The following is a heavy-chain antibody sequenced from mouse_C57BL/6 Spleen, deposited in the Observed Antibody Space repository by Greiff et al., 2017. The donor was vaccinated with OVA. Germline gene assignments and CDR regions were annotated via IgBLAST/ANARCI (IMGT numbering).Heavy chain of an antibody. CDR2: IYPTSGNT. CDR1: GYTFTSYG. Sequence: VKLQQSGAELARPGASVKLSCKASGYTFTSYGISWVKQRTGQGLEWIGEIYPTSGNTYYNEKFKGKATLTADKSSSTAYMELRSLTSEDSAVYFCAGGGEGFAYWGQGTLVTVSA. V-gene: IGHV1-81*01. CDR3: AGGGEGFAY. J-gene: IGHJ3*01. D-gene: IGHD2-13*01.